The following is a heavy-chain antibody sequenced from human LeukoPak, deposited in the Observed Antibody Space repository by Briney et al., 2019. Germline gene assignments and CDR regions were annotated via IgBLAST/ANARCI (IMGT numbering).Heavy chain of an antibody. Sequence: KSSETLSLTCAVYGGSFSGYYWSWIRQPPGKGLEWIGEINHSGSTNYNPSLKSRVTISVDTSKNQFSLKLSSVTAADTAVYYCARARGDSSGWYEYYFDYWGQGTLVTVSS. V-gene: IGHV4-34*01. CDR2: INHSGST. CDR3: ARARGDSSGWYEYYFDY. CDR1: GGSFSGYY. D-gene: IGHD6-19*01. J-gene: IGHJ4*02.